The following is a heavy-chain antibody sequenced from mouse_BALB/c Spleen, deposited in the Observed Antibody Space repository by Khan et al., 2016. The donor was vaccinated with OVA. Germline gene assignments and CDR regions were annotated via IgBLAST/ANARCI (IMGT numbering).Heavy chain of an antibody. V-gene: IGHV5-17*02. CDR1: GFTFSNFG. D-gene: IGHD2-1*01. Sequence: EVQRVESGGGSVQPGGSRKLSCAASGFTFSNFGMHWVRQAPKKGLEWVAYISSGSSTIYYVDTVKGRFTISRDNPKNTLFLQMTSLRSEDTAMYYCARSGGNFHWYFDVWGAGTSVTVSS. J-gene: IGHJ1*01. CDR2: ISSGSSTI. CDR3: ARSGGNFHWYFDV.